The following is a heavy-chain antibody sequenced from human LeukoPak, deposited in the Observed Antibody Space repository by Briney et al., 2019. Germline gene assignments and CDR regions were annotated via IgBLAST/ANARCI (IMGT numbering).Heavy chain of an antibody. CDR1: GGSISSGGYS. D-gene: IGHD5-18*01. J-gene: IGHJ6*03. V-gene: IGHV4-30-4*07. CDR3: ARVRGYSYGFRSYYYYYYYMDV. Sequence: SQTLSLTCAVSGGSISSGGYSWSWIRQPPGKGLEWIGYIYYSGSTYYNPSLKSRVTISVDTSKNQFSLKLSSVTAADTAVYYCARVRGYSYGFRSYYYYYYYMDVWGKGTTVTVSS. CDR2: IYYSGST.